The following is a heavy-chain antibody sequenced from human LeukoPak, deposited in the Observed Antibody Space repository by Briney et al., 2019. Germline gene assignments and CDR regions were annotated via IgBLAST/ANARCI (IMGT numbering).Heavy chain of an antibody. D-gene: IGHD2-15*01. J-gene: IGHJ3*02. CDR3: ARGQRINRLNAFDI. V-gene: IGHV4-31*03. CDR2: IYYSGST. CDR1: GGSISSGGYY. Sequence: PSETLSLTCTVSGGSISSGGYYWSWIRQHPGKGLEWIGYIYYSGSTYYNPSLKSRVTISVDTSKNQFSLKLSSVTAADTAVYYCARGQRINRLNAFDIWGQGTMVTVSS.